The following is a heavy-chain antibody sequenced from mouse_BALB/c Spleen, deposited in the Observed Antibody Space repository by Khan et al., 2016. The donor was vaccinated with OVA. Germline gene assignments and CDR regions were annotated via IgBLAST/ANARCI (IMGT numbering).Heavy chain of an antibody. CDR2: ISFSGST. CDR1: GYSITSDFA. D-gene: IGHD2-2*01. Sequence: EVQLQESGPGLVKPSQSLSLTCTVTGYSITSDFAWNWVRQFPGNKLEWMGYISFSGSTSYGPSLKSRLSITRDTSKNQFFLPLSSVTTEDTATYYCIRSVYYAYAYAMDYWGQGTSVTVSS. J-gene: IGHJ4*01. CDR3: IRSVYYAYAYAMDY. V-gene: IGHV3-2*02.